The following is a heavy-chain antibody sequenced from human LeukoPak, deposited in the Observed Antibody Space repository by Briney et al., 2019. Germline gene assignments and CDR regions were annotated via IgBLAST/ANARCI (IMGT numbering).Heavy chain of an antibody. CDR1: GFTFSSYA. J-gene: IGHJ5*02. D-gene: IGHD2-21*01. Sequence: TGGSLRLSCAASGFTFSSYAMSWVRQAPGKGLEWVSGISGSGGSTYYADSVKGRFTISRDNSKSTLYLQMNSLKAEDTAVYYCVRGVWQHLAPWGQGTLVTVSS. CDR3: VRGVWQHLAP. V-gene: IGHV3-23*01. CDR2: ISGSGGST.